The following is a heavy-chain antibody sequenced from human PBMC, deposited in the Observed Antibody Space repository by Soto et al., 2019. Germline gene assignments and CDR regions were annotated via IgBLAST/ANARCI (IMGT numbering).Heavy chain of an antibody. CDR1: GFTFSSYD. CDR3: ARASSNYYYCMDV. Sequence: GGSLRLSCAASGFTFSSYDMHWVRQATGKGLECVSAIGTAGDTYYPGSVKGRFTISRENAKNSLYLQMNSLRAGDTAVYYCARASSNYYYCMDVWGKGTTVTVSS. V-gene: IGHV3-13*01. J-gene: IGHJ6*03. CDR2: IGTAGDT. D-gene: IGHD3-10*01.